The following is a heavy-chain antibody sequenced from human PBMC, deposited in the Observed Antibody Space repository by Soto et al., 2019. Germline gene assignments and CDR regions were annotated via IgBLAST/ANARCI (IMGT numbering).Heavy chain of an antibody. CDR1: GFTFSYYL. V-gene: IGHV3-74*01. CDR2: IHSDGSST. CDR3: PRGDRGAFDQ. J-gene: IGHJ1*01. Sequence: WGSLRLSCAASGFTFSYYLMHWVRQAPGQGLVWVSRIHSDGSSTTYADPVKGRFTISRDNAKNTLYLQMNSLRAEDTAVYYCPRGDRGAFDQRGQGTMVTLSS. D-gene: IGHD2-21*02.